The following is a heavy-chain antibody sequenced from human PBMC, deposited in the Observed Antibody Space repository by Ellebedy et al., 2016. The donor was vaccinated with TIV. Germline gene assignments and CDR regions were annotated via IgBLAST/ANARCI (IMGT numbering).Heavy chain of an antibody. Sequence: PGGSLRLSCAASGFTVGNNYMRWVRQAPGKGLEWVSLIYSGGSTYYADSVKGRFTISRDNSKNTLYLQMNSLRVEYTAVYYCARDGAAARTAPPDYWGQGTLVIVSS. J-gene: IGHJ4*02. D-gene: IGHD6-13*01. V-gene: IGHV3-66*01. CDR1: GFTVGNNY. CDR3: ARDGAAARTAPPDY. CDR2: IYSGGST.